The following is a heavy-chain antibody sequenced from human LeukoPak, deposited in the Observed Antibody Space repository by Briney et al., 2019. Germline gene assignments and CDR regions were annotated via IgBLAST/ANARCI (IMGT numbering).Heavy chain of an antibody. D-gene: IGHD3-22*01. J-gene: IGHJ4*02. V-gene: IGHV3-21*01. CDR2: ISSSSSYI. CDR1: GFTFSSYS. CDR3: ARETPMEVIIDY. Sequence: PGGSLRLSCAASGFTFSSYSMNWVRQAPGKGLEWVSSISSSSSYIYYADSVEGRFTISRDNAKNSLYLQMNSLRAEDTAVYYCARETPMEVIIDYWGQGTLVTVSS.